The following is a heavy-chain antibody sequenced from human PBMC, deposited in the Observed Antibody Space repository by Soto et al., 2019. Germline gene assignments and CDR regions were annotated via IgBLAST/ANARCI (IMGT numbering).Heavy chain of an antibody. V-gene: IGHV4-31*03. CDR2: IYHTGRT. CDR1: GDSVNSAY. CDR3: ARTDAYNSSFFDS. J-gene: IGHJ4*02. Sequence: QVQLQEMGPGLVKPSQTLTITCTVSGDSVNSAYWSWIRQLPGKGLEWMGNIYHTGRTFYNPSLKSRLAISIDTSKPLFSLKLRSVTASDTAVYYCARTDAYNSSFFDSWGQGTGVTVSS. D-gene: IGHD6-6*01.